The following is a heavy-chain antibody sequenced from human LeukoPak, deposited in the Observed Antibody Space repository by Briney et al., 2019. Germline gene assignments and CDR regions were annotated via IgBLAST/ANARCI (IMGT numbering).Heavy chain of an antibody. V-gene: IGHV4-34*01. CDR1: GGSFSGYY. CDR3: ASSNNYPRNYYYYYGMVV. J-gene: IGHJ6*02. Sequence: PSETLSLTCAVYGGSFSGYYWSWIRQPPGKGLEWIGEINHSGSTNYNPSLKSRVTISVDTSKNQFSLKLSSVTAADTAVYYCASSNNYPRNYYYYYGMVVWGQGTTVTVSS. CDR2: INHSGST. D-gene: IGHD4-11*01.